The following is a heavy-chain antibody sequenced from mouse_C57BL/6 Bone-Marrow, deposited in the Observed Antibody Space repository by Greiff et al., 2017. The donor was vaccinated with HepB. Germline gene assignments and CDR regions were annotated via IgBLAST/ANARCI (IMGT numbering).Heavy chain of an antibody. J-gene: IGHJ2*01. CDR2: ISSGSSTI. CDR3: AKAYFDY. V-gene: IGHV5-17*01. Sequence: EVHLVESGGGLVKPGGSLKLSCAASGFTFSDYGMHWVRQAPEKGLEWVAYISSGSSTIYYADTVKGRFTISRDNAKNTLCLQMTSLRSEDTALYYCAKAYFDYWGQGTTLTVSS. CDR1: GFTFSDYG.